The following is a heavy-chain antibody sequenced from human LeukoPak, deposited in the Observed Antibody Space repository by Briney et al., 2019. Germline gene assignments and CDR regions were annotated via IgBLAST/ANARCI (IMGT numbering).Heavy chain of an antibody. CDR2: ISSSSSYI. Sequence: GGSLRLSCAASGFTFSSYSMNWVRQAPGKGLEWVSFISSSSSYIYYADSVKGRFTISRDNAKNSLYLQMNSLRAEDTAVYYCASDFWSGLSGYWGQGTLVTVSS. V-gene: IGHV3-21*01. CDR3: ASDFWSGLSGY. D-gene: IGHD3-3*01. CDR1: GFTFSSYS. J-gene: IGHJ4*02.